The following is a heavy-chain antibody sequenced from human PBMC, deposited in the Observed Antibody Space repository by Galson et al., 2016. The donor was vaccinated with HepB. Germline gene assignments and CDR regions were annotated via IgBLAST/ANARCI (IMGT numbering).Heavy chain of an antibody. CDR1: SISSAGFY. V-gene: IGHV4-31*02. Sequence: SISSAGFYWTWIRQLPGRGLEWIGYIYYGGSTFYNPSLQSRVTMSVDTSNNQFSLRLNSVTAADTAVYYCARDNVMGAKNWFDPWGQGTLVTVSS. CDR2: IYYGGST. D-gene: IGHD1-26*01. CDR3: ARDNVMGAKNWFDP. J-gene: IGHJ5*02.